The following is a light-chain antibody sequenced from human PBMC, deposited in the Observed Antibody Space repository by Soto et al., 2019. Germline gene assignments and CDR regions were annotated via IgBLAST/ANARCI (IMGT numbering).Light chain of an antibody. CDR2: EGK. Sequence: NFMLTQPHSVSESPGKTVTISCTRSSGNIANNYVQWYQQRPGSAPTIMIYEGKQRPSGVPDRIFGSKSYTTASLTVSGLQAEDEADYYCSSFAGTNSFVFGTGTKLTVL. J-gene: IGLJ1*01. CDR1: SGNIANNY. CDR3: SSFAGTNSFV. V-gene: IGLV6-57*04.